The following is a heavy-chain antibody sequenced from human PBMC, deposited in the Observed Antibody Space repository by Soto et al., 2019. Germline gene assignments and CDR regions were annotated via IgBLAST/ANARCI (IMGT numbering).Heavy chain of an antibody. D-gene: IGHD3-10*01. Sequence: GASMKVSCKASGYTFTSYDINWMRQATGQGLEWMGWMNPNSGNTGYAQKFQGRVTMTRNTSISTAYMELSSLRSEDTAVYYCARGHTVWFGELFYYYYYGMDVWGQGTTVTVSS. CDR2: MNPNSGNT. J-gene: IGHJ6*02. CDR3: ARGHTVWFGELFYYYYYGMDV. CDR1: GYTFTSYD. V-gene: IGHV1-8*01.